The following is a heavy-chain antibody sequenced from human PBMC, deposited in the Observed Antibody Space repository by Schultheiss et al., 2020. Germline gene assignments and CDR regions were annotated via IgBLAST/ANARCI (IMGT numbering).Heavy chain of an antibody. CDR1: GGSFSGYY. Sequence: TLSLTCAVYGGSFSGYYWSWIRQPPGKGLEWIGYIYYSGSTNYNPSLKSRVTISVDTSKNQFSLKLSSVTAADTAVYYCAKTGHDAFDIWGQGTMVTVSS. CDR2: IYYSGST. V-gene: IGHV4-59*12. J-gene: IGHJ3*02. CDR3: AKTGHDAFDI. D-gene: IGHD1-1*01.